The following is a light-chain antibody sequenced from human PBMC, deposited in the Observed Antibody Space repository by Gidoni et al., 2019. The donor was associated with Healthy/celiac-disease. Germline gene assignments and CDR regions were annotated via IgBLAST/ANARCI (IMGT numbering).Light chain of an antibody. CDR2: GAS. CDR3: QQYGKA. J-gene: IGKJ3*01. Sequence: EIVLTQSPCTLSLSPGERATLSCRASQSVSSSYLAWYQQKPGQAPRLLIYGASSRATGIPDRVSGSGSGTDFTLTISRLEPEDFAVYYCQQYGKAFGPXTKVDIK. V-gene: IGKV3-20*01. CDR1: QSVSSSY.